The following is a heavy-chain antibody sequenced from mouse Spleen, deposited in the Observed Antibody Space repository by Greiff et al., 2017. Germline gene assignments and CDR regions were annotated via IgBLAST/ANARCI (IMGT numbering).Heavy chain of an antibody. CDR2: IDPETGGT. Sequence: QVQLQQSGAELVRPGASVTLSCKASGYTFTDYEMHWVKQTPVHGLEWIGAIDPETGGTAYNQKFKGKAILTADKSSSTAYMELRSLTSEDSAVYYCTRRNSNLDYWGQGTTLTVSS. J-gene: IGHJ2*01. CDR1: GYTFTDYE. V-gene: IGHV1-15*01. CDR3: TRRNSNLDY. D-gene: IGHD2-5*01.